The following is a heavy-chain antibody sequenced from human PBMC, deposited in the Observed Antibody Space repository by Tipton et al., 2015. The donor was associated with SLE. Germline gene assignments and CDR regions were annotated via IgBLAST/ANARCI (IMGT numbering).Heavy chain of an antibody. CDR1: GYSISSGYY. CDR2: IFHSGST. CDR3: AREGKQLAAGY. Sequence: TLSLTCAVSGYSISSGYYWGWIRQPPGKGLEWIGSIFHSGSTYYNPSLKSRVTISVDTSKNQFSLKVSSVTAADTAVYYCAREGKQLAAGYWGQGTLVTVSS. J-gene: IGHJ4*02. D-gene: IGHD6-6*01. V-gene: IGHV4-38-2*02.